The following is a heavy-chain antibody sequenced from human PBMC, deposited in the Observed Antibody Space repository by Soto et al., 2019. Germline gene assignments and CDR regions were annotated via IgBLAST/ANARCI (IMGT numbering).Heavy chain of an antibody. V-gene: IGHV1-2*02. CDR3: AKNFRAYSSSSRVGNWFDP. Sequence: ASVKVSCKASGYAFTGYYMHWLRQAPGQGLEWMGWINPNSGGTNYAQKFQGRVTMTRDTSISTAYMELSRLRSDDTAVYYCAKNFRAYSSSSRVGNWFDPWGQGTLVTVSS. CDR2: INPNSGGT. CDR1: GYAFTGYY. D-gene: IGHD6-6*01. J-gene: IGHJ5*02.